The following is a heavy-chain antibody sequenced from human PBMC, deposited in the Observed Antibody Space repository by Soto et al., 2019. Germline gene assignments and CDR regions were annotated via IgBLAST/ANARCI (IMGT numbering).Heavy chain of an antibody. D-gene: IGHD3-3*01. J-gene: IGHJ6*04. Sequence: SVKVSCKASGFTFTSSAVQWVRQARGQRLEWIGWIVVGSGNTNYAQKFQERVTITRDMSTSTAYMELSSLRSEDTAVYYCAPPNPPPPFTFLGVVHHYYAGRDVGGKGPTATAPS. CDR2: IVVGSGNT. V-gene: IGHV1-58*01. CDR1: GFTFTSSA. CDR3: APPNPPPPFTFLGVVHHYYAGRDV.